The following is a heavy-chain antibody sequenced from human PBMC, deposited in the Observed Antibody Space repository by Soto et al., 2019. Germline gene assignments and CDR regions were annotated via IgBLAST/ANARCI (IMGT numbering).Heavy chain of an antibody. J-gene: IGHJ6*02. CDR3: AREWSAAGHLYGMDV. D-gene: IGHD6-13*01. Sequence: QVQLVQSGAEVQKPGASVQVSCKTSGYTFTRYDINWVRQAPGQGLEWVGWMNTNSDDTRSAQKFRGRLTLTRDKSMRAVYMKLSNLRPDDSAVYYCAREWSAAGHLYGMDVWGQGTTVAVSS. CDR1: GYTFTRYD. CDR2: MNTNSDDT. V-gene: IGHV1-8*01.